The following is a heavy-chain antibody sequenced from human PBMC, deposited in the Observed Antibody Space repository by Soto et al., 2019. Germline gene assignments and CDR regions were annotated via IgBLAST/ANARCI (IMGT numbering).Heavy chain of an antibody. D-gene: IGHD3-3*01. V-gene: IGHV3-48*02. CDR2: ISSSSSTI. CDR1: GFTFSSYS. CDR3: ARDMVFGGPMDYYYGMDV. Sequence: PGGSLRLSCAASGFTFSSYSMNWVRQAPGKGLEWVSYISSSSSTIYYADSVKGRFTISRDNAKNSLYLQMNSLRDEDTAVYYCARDMVFGGPMDYYYGMDVWGQGTTVTVSS. J-gene: IGHJ6*02.